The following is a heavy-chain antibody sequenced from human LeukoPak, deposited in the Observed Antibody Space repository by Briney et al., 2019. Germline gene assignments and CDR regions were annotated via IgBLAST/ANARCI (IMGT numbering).Heavy chain of an antibody. CDR3: ARGPGTPKYYYGSGSSSRGHSLAS. J-gene: IGHJ4*02. CDR2: ISSSSSYI. V-gene: IGHV3-21*01. CDR1: GFTFSSYS. D-gene: IGHD3-10*01. Sequence: PGGSLRLSCAASGFTFSSYSMNWVRQAPGKGLEWVSSISSSSSYIYYADSVKGRFTISRDNAKNSLYLQMNSLRAEDTAVYYCARGPGTPKYYYGSGSSSRGHSLASWGQGTLVTVSS.